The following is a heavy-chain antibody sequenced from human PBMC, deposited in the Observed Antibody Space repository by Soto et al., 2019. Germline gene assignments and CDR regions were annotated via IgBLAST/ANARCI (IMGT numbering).Heavy chain of an antibody. CDR2: IIPVLGTT. J-gene: IGHJ4*02. CDR3: AAGGRDGYIK. D-gene: IGHD5-12*01. Sequence: QVHLVQSGAEVRKPGSSVKVSCKASRDTFNSYAITWVRQAPGQGLEWVGGIIPVLGTTKYAQKFQGRVTMTADESTSTAYMELSGLRSEDKAVYYCAAGGRDGYIKWGQGTQVTVSS. V-gene: IGHV1-69*01. CDR1: RDTFNSYA.